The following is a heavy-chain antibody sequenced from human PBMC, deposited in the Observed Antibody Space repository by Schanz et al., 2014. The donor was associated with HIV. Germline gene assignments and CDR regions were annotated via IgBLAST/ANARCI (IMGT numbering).Heavy chain of an antibody. J-gene: IGHJ6*02. CDR2: IWYDGSKK. Sequence: QVQLVESGGGLVKAGGSLRLSCAASGFTFSDYYMNWIRQAPGKGLEWVAVIWYDGSKKYYADSVKGRFTISRDKSKNTLYLQMNSLRAEDTAVYYCTKEVPPDVWGQGTTVTVSS. CDR3: TKEVPPDV. D-gene: IGHD1-1*01. CDR1: GFTFSDYY. V-gene: IGHV3-33*03.